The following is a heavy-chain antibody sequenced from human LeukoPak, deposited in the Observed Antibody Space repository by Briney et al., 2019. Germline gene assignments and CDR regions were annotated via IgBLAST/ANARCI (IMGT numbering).Heavy chain of an antibody. CDR2: MYYSGST. CDR1: GGSLSSYY. J-gene: IGHJ4*02. Sequence: SETLSLTCTVSGGSLSSYYWSWLRQPPGKGLEWIGYMYYSGSTNFNPSLRSRVTISVATSKNQFSLKLSSVTAADTAVYYCARASRWDLYFDYWGQGTLVTVSS. CDR3: ARASRWDLYFDY. V-gene: IGHV4-59*01. D-gene: IGHD6-19*01.